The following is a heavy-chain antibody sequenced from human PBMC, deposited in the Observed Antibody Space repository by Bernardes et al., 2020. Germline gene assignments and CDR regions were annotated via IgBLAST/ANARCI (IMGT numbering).Heavy chain of an antibody. CDR3: ARDIVVVPAAPYNWFDP. V-gene: IGHV4-39*02. Sequence: SETLSLTCTVSGGSISSSSYYWGWIRQPPGKGLEWIGSIYYSGSTYYNPSLKSRVTISVDTSKNQFSLKLSSVTAADTAVYYCARDIVVVPAAPYNWFDPWGQGTLVTVSS. CDR2: IYYSGST. CDR1: GGSISSSSYY. J-gene: IGHJ5*02. D-gene: IGHD2-2*01.